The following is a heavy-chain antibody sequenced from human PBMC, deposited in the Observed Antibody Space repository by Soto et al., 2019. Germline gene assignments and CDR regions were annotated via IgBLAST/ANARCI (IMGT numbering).Heavy chain of an antibody. V-gene: IGHV3-33*01. Sequence: GGSLRLSCAASGFTFSSYGMHWVRQAPGKGLGWVAVIWSDGSNKYYADSVKGRFTISRDNSKNTLYLQMNSLRAEDTAVYYCARARGSSGPLDYWGQGTLVTVSS. CDR1: GFTFSSYG. D-gene: IGHD6-19*01. CDR2: IWSDGSNK. J-gene: IGHJ4*02. CDR3: ARARGSSGPLDY.